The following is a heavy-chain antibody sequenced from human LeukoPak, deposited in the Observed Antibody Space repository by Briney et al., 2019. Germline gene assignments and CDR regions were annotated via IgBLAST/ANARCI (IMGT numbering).Heavy chain of an antibody. J-gene: IGHJ6*03. CDR1: GGSINSYY. CDR3: ARWYCSSNTCFHMEV. D-gene: IGHD2-2*01. CDR2: IYYSGSS. Sequence: SETLSLTCTVSGGSINSYYWSWIRQPPGEGLEWIGYIYYSGSSSYNPSLKSRVTMSVDTSKNQLSLKLSSVTAADTAVYYCARWYCSSNTCFHMEVWVKGTTVTVSS. V-gene: IGHV4-59*01.